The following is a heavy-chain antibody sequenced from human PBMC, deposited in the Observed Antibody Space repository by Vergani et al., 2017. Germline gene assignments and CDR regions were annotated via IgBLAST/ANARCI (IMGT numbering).Heavy chain of an antibody. CDR3: ARSRSSGWSDY. D-gene: IGHD6-19*01. V-gene: IGHV1-46*01. J-gene: IGHJ4*02. Sequence: QVQLVQSGAEVKKPGASVKVSCKASGYTFTSYYMHWVRQAPGQGLEWMGIINPSGGSTSYAQKFQGRVTMTRDTSTSTVYMELSSLRSEDTAMYYCARSRSSGWSDYWGQGTLVTVSS. CDR1: GYTFTSYY. CDR2: INPSGGST.